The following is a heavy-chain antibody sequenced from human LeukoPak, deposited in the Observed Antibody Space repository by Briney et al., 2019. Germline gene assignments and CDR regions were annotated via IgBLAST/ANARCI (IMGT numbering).Heavy chain of an antibody. CDR3: AREGNGGGTGLAGDAFDI. Sequence: SVQVSCKASGGTFSSYAISWVRQAPGQGLEWMGGIIPIFGTANYAQKFQGRVTITADESTSTAYMELSSLRSEDTAVYYCAREGNGGGTGLAGDAFDIWGQGTMVTVSS. J-gene: IGHJ3*02. V-gene: IGHV1-69*13. D-gene: IGHD1-14*01. CDR2: IIPIFGTA. CDR1: GGTFSSYA.